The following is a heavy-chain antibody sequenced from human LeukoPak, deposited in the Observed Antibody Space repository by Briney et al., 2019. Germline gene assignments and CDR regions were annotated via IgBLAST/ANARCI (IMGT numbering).Heavy chain of an antibody. Sequence: GASVEVSCKASGYTFTSYGISWVRQAPGQGLEWMGWISAYNGNTNYAQKLQGRVTMTTDTSTSTAYMELRSLRSGDTAVYYCARGSGRDGYNTDAFDIWGQGTMVTVSS. J-gene: IGHJ3*02. V-gene: IGHV1-18*01. CDR2: ISAYNGNT. CDR1: GYTFTSYG. D-gene: IGHD5-24*01. CDR3: ARGSGRDGYNTDAFDI.